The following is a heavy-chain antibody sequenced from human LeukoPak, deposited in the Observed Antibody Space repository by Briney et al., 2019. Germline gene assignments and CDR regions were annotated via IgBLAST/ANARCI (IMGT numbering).Heavy chain of an antibody. J-gene: IGHJ4*02. CDR2: IYSGGST. V-gene: IGHV3-53*01. D-gene: IGHD1-14*01. Sequence: GGALRLSRSASGFTFFSYSMSWVRQAPGEGVEWVSVIYSGGSTYYADSVKGRFTISRDNSKNTLYLQMNSLRAEDTAVYYCARTTIFHRTFDYWGQGTLVTVSS. CDR3: ARTTIFHRTFDY. CDR1: GFTFFSYS.